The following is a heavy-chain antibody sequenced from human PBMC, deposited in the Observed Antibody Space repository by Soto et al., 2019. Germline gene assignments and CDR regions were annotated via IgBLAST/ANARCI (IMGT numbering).Heavy chain of an antibody. V-gene: IGHV4-61*01. J-gene: IGHJ6*02. D-gene: IGHD6-19*01. Sequence: QVQLQESGPGLVKPSETLSLTCTVSGGSVSSGSYYWSWIRQPPGKGLEWIGDIYYSGSTNYTPSLKSRVTISVDTSKIQFSLKLSSVTAADTAVYYCARDLAGGGYYYYGMDVWGQGTTVTVSS. CDR2: IYYSGST. CDR3: ARDLAGGGYYYYGMDV. CDR1: GGSVSSGSYY.